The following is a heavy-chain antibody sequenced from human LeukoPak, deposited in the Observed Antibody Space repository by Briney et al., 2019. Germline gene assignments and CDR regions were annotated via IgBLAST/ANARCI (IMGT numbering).Heavy chain of an antibody. Sequence: ASVKVSCKASGDTFTSYYMHWVRQAPGQGLEWMGIINPSGDSTSHAQKFQGRVTMTRDMSTSTVYMELSSLRSEDTAVYYCARDRGVGATTHFDYWGQGTLVTVSS. V-gene: IGHV1-46*01. CDR3: ARDRGVGATTHFDY. CDR2: INPSGDST. CDR1: GDTFTSYY. J-gene: IGHJ4*02. D-gene: IGHD1-26*01.